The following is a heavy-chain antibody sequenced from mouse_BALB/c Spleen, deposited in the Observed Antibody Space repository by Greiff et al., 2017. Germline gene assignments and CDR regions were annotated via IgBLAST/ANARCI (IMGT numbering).Heavy chain of an antibody. Sequence: QVQLKQPGAELVKPGTSVKLSCKASGYNFTSYWINWVKLRPGQGLEWIGDIYPGSGSTNYNEKFKSKATLTVDTSSSTAYMQLSSLASEDSALYYCARSTLDYWGQGTTLTVSS. CDR1: GYNFTSYW. CDR2: IYPGSGST. V-gene: IGHV1-55*01. CDR3: ARSTLDY. J-gene: IGHJ2*01. D-gene: IGHD6-1*01.